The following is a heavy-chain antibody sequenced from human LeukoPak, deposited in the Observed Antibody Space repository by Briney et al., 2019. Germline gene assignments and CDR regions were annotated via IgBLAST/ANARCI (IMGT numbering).Heavy chain of an antibody. D-gene: IGHD5-18*01. CDR3: AKGYGESHFDS. Sequence: PGGSLRLSCSASGFTFRTYGMHWVRQAPGKGLEWVAFTRFDGSNQYYADSVKGRSTISRDNSNNTLSLQMNTLRGDDTAVYFCAKGYGESHFDSWGQGTLVTVSS. CDR1: GFTFRTYG. J-gene: IGHJ4*02. V-gene: IGHV3-30*02. CDR2: TRFDGSNQ.